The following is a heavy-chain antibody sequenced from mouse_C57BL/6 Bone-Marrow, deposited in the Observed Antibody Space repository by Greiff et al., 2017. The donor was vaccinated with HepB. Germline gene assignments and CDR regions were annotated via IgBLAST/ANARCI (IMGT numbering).Heavy chain of an antibody. J-gene: IGHJ3*01. Sequence: EVTLVESGGGLVQPGGSLSLSCAASGFTFTDYYMSWVRQPPGKALEWLGFIRNKANGYTTEYSASVKCRFTISRDNSQSILYLQMNALRAEDSATYYYASLYGNYGAYWGQGTRVTVSA. CDR3: ASLYGNYGAY. D-gene: IGHD2-1*01. CDR1: GFTFTDYY. CDR2: IRNKANGYTT. V-gene: IGHV7-3*01.